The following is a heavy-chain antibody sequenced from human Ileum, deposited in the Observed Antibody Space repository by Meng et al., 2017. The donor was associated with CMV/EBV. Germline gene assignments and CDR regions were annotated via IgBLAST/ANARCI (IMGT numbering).Heavy chain of an antibody. Sequence: QVHPHQSGPGLVMPAQTLSLTCAGDSVSISTESWNWIRQSPSRGLEWLGRTWYGSKWYYEYAVSVKSRITIIPDTSQNQISLQLNSVTPDDTAVYYCTYGWPLKYWGQGSLVTVSS. D-gene: IGHD3-10*01. CDR3: TYGWPLKY. CDR2: TWYGSKWYY. J-gene: IGHJ4*02. CDR1: DSVSISTES. V-gene: IGHV6-1*01.